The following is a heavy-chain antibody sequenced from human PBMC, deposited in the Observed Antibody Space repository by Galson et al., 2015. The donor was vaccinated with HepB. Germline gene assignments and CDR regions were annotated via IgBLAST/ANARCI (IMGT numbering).Heavy chain of an antibody. J-gene: IGHJ3*02. CDR1: GYTFTSYG. Sequence: SVKVSCKASGYTFTSYGISWVRQAPGQGLEWMGWISAYNGNTNYAQKLQGRVTMTTDTSTSTAYMELRSLRSDDTAVYYCARRGLYYYDSSGYYSDAFDIWGQGTMVTVPS. CDR2: ISAYNGNT. V-gene: IGHV1-18*01. D-gene: IGHD3-22*01. CDR3: ARRGLYYYDSSGYYSDAFDI.